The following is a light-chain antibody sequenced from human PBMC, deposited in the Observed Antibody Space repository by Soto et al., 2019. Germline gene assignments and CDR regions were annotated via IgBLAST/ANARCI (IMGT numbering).Light chain of an antibody. J-gene: IGKJ4*01. Sequence: IQMTQSPSSLSAAVGARVTITCQASQDIRKNLNWYQQKPGKAPKLLIYDASNLETGVPSRFSGHGSGTDFTFTITSLQPEDIATYYCQQYHCVPPTFGGGSNVEIK. CDR2: DAS. V-gene: IGKV1-33*01. CDR1: QDIRKN. CDR3: QQYHCVPPT.